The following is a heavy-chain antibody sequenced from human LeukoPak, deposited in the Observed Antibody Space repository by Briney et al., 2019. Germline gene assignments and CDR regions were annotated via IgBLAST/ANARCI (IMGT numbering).Heavy chain of an antibody. CDR2: IIPIFGTA. D-gene: IGHD1-7*01. J-gene: IGHJ4*02. Sequence: SVKVSCTASGGTFSSYAISWVRQAPGRGLEWMGGIIPIFGTANYAQKFQGRVTITADESTGTAYMELSSLRSEDTAVYYCAFAWAGTTAYYFDYWGQGTLVTVSS. CDR3: AFAWAGTTAYYFDY. V-gene: IGHV1-69*13. CDR1: GGTFSSYA.